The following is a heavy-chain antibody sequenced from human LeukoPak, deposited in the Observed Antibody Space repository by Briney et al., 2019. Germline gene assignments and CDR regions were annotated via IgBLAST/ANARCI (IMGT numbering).Heavy chain of an antibody. Sequence: VASVKVSCKASGYTFTSYDINWVRQATGQGLEWMGWMNPNSGNTGYAQKFQGRVTMTRDTSISTAYMELSSLTSEDTAVYHCARAPYSSSWRTIGGYWGQGTLVTVSS. V-gene: IGHV1-8*01. D-gene: IGHD6-13*01. CDR3: ARAPYSSSWRTIGGY. CDR1: GYTFTSYD. J-gene: IGHJ4*02. CDR2: MNPNSGNT.